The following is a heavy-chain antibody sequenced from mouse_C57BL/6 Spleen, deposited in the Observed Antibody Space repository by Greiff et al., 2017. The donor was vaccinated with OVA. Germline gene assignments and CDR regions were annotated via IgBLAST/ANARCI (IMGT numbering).Heavy chain of an antibody. Sequence: EVNVVESGGGLVKPGGSLKLSCAASGFTFSSYTMSWVRQTPEKRLEWVATISGGGGNTYYPDSVKGRFTISRDNAKNTLYLQMSSLRSEDTALYYCARHTDYGSSYGWYFDVWGTGTTVTVSS. D-gene: IGHD1-1*01. CDR3: ARHTDYGSSYGWYFDV. J-gene: IGHJ1*03. V-gene: IGHV5-9*01. CDR2: ISGGGGNT. CDR1: GFTFSSYT.